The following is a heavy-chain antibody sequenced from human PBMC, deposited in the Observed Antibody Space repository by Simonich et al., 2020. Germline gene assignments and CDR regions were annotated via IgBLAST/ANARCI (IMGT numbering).Heavy chain of an antibody. Sequence: QVQLQQWGAGLLKPSETLSLTCAVYGGSFSGYYWSWIRQPPGKGLEWIGEINHSGSTNYNPSLKSRVTISVDTSKNQFSLKLSSVTAADTAVYYCATLYSSSWYYWGQGTLVTVSS. V-gene: IGHV4-34*01. J-gene: IGHJ4*02. CDR3: ATLYSSSWYY. CDR2: INHSGST. D-gene: IGHD6-13*01. CDR1: GGSFSGYY.